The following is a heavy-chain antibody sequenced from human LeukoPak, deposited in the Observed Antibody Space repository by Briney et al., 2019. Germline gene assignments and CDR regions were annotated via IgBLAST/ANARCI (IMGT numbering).Heavy chain of an antibody. CDR2: ISYDGSNK. V-gene: IGHV3-30*04. J-gene: IGHJ4*02. CDR1: GFTFSSYA. D-gene: IGHD5-12*01. CDR3: ARQRIVATITQGPLDY. Sequence: GGSLRLSCAASGFTFSSYAMHWVRQAPGKGLEWVAVISYDGSNKYYADSVKGRFTISRDNSKNTLYLQMNSLRAEDTAVYYCARQRIVATITQGPLDYWGQGTLVTVSS.